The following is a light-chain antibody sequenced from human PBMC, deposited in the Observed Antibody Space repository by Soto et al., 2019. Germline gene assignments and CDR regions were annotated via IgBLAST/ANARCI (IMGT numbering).Light chain of an antibody. CDR1: QSVASTY. CDR2: GAS. Sequence: EIVLTQSPGTLSLSPGERATLSCRASQSVASTYLAWYHQKPGQAPRLLLSGASIRATGIPDRFSGSGSGTDFTLTISRLEPEDFAVYYCQEYGNSRTFGQGTKVEIK. CDR3: QEYGNSRT. V-gene: IGKV3-20*01. J-gene: IGKJ1*01.